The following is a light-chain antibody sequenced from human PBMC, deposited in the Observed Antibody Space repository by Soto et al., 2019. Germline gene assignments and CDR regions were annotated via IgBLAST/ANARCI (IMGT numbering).Light chain of an antibody. CDR3: QQRYNRPPLT. J-gene: IGKJ5*01. V-gene: IGKV3-11*01. Sequence: EIVLTQSPATLSLSPRERATLSCRASQRISSYLAWYQQKPGQAPMLLIYDASSRATGVPARFIGSRAGTEFTLTISSVEPEDFAVYYCQQRYNRPPLTFGQGTRLE. CDR1: QRISSY. CDR2: DAS.